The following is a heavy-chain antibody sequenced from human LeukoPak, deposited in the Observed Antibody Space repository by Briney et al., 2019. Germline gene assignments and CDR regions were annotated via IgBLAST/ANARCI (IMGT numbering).Heavy chain of an antibody. CDR2: MNPNSGDT. D-gene: IGHD3-22*01. CDR3: ARVPSYYYDSSSYS. J-gene: IGHJ1*01. V-gene: IGHV1-8*01. Sequence: GASVKVSCKASGYTFTSYDIKWVRRAAGQGVEWMGWMNPNSGDTGYAQKFQGRVTMTSNTSISTAYMELSSLRSEDTAVYYCARVPSYYYDSSSYSWGQGTLVTVSS. CDR1: GYTFTSYD.